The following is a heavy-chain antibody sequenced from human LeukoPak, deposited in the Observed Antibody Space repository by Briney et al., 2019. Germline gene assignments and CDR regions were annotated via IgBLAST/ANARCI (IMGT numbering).Heavy chain of an antibody. J-gene: IGHJ5*02. D-gene: IGHD2-2*01. CDR2: IYYSGST. CDR3: ARVPHCSSNSCQAWFDP. Sequence: SETLSLTCTFSGGSIRDDYWSWIRQPPGKGLVWIGNIYYSGSTKYNPSLKSRVTISIDTSRNQFSLKLTSVTAADTAVYYCARVPHCSSNSCQAWFDPWGQGTLVTVSS. CDR1: GGSIRDDY. V-gene: IGHV4-59*01.